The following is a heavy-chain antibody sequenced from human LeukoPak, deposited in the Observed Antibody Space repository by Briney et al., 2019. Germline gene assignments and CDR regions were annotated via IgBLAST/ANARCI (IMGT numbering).Heavy chain of an antibody. CDR3: ARGNPMTDY. D-gene: IGHD3-22*01. CDR2: ISSSGSTK. V-gene: IGHV3-48*03. J-gene: IGHJ4*02. CDR1: GFTLRSYE. Sequence: PGGSLRLSCVASGFTLRSYEMNWVRQAPGKGLEWVSYISSSGSTKKYADSVKGRFTISRVNAKNSLYLQMNSLRVEDTAVYYCARGNPMTDYWGQGTLVTVSS.